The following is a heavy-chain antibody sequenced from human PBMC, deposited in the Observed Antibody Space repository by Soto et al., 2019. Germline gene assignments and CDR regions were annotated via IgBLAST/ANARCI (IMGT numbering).Heavy chain of an antibody. V-gene: IGHV3-21*01. CDR1: GFTFSSYS. J-gene: IGHJ4*02. Sequence: EVQLVESGGGLVKPGGSLRLSCAASGFTFSSYSMSWVRQAPGKGLEWVSSITGTSSYIYYADSVKGRFTISRDNAKNSLFLQMNSLRAEDTAVYYCATDAELDNWGQGTLGTVSS. CDR3: ATDAELDN. CDR2: ITGTSSYI.